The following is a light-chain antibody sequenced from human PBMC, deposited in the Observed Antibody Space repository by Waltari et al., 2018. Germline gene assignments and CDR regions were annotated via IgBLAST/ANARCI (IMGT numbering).Light chain of an antibody. V-gene: IGKV3-20*01. CDR1: QRIGRS. CDR3: QKYERLPAT. CDR2: DVS. Sequence: EIVLMQSPSTLSLSPRERAILSCRASQRIGRSLVWYQQKPGQAHRLLIYDVSRRATGIPDRFSGSGYGTDFSLTISRLEPEDFAVYYCQKYERLPATFGQGTTVEIK. J-gene: IGKJ1*01.